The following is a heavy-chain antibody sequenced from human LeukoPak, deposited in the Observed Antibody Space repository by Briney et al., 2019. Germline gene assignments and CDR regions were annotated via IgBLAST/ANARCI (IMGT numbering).Heavy chain of an antibody. V-gene: IGHV3-23*01. J-gene: IGHJ4*02. CDR3: KHSHDGSAPYYEVQLDY. CDR2: ISRSGVAT. CDR1: GFTFTSFA. D-gene: IGHD3-22*01. Sequence: PGGTLRLSCAASGFTFTSFAMSWVRQAPGKGLEWVSTISRSGVATYYANSVKGRFTISRDNSKDTVYVQMNSLRAEDTAIYCAKHSHDGSAPYYEVQLDYWGQGTLVTVSS.